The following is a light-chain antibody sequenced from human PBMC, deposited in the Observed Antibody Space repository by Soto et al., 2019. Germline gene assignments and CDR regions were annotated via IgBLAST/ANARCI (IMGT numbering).Light chain of an antibody. CDR2: GNN. CDR1: SSNIGAGYD. CDR3: QSFDSLNGFYV. V-gene: IGLV1-40*01. Sequence: QSVLTQAPSISGAPGQRVTISCTGSSSNIGAGYDVHWFQQFPGTAPRLLIHGNNNRPSGVPDRFSGSESGTSASLAIAGLQAGDEAIYYCQSFDSLNGFYVFGTGTKVTVL. J-gene: IGLJ1*01.